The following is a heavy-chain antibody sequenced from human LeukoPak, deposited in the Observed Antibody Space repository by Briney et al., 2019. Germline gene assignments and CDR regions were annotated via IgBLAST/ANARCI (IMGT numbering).Heavy chain of an antibody. Sequence: GGSLRLSCAASVFTFNSNSMNWVRQAPWRGLEWVSAVDRSSDSTYYAESVKGRFTVSRDNSKSTLFLEMNSLRAEDTAVYYCAKDPPRGDGYQPNFFDSWGQGTLVTVSS. J-gene: IGHJ4*02. V-gene: IGHV3-23*01. CDR1: VFTFNSNS. CDR2: VDRSSDST. D-gene: IGHD5-24*01. CDR3: AKDPPRGDGYQPNFFDS.